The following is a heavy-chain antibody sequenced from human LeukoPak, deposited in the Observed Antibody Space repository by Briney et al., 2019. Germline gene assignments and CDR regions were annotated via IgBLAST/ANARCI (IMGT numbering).Heavy chain of an antibody. Sequence: PGGSLRLSCAASGFSFSSYEMNWVRQAPGKGLEWVSYIRSSGSTTYYADSVKGRFTISRDSAKDSLYLQMNSLRAEDTAVYYCVRVGNSLNYFDCWGQGTLVTVSS. V-gene: IGHV3-48*03. J-gene: IGHJ4*02. CDR1: GFSFSSYE. CDR2: IRSSGSTT. CDR3: VRVGNSLNYFDC. D-gene: IGHD3-16*01.